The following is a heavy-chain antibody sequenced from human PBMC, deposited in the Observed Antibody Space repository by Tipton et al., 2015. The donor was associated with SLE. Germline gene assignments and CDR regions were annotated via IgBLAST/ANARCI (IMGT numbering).Heavy chain of an antibody. CDR2: IEQDGYGK. V-gene: IGHV3-7*01. CDR1: GFTFSDYW. D-gene: IGHD3-9*01. CDR3: ARADILTGASPHY. J-gene: IGHJ4*02. Sequence: SGFTFSDYWMTWVRQAPGKGLEWVANIEQDGYGKYYVDSVKGRFTISRDNAKNSLYPQMNTLRAEDTAVYYCARADILTGASPHYWGQGTLVTVSS.